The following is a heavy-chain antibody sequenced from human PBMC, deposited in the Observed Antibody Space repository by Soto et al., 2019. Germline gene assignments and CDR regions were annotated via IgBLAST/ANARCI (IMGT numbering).Heavy chain of an antibody. J-gene: IGHJ4*02. CDR1: GFTFSSDW. CDR3: TCDRPGPQHYVDY. V-gene: IGHV3-74*01. CDR2: INTDGSGT. Sequence: EVQLVESGGGLAQPGGSLRLSCAASGFTFSSDWMHWVRQAPGKGLVWVSRINTDGSGTSYADSVKGRFTISRDNAKNTLYLQMNSLRAEDTAMYYCTCDRPGPQHYVDYWGQGNMVTVSS. D-gene: IGHD6-6*01.